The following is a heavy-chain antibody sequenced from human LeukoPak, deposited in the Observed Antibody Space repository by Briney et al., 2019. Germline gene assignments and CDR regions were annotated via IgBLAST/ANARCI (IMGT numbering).Heavy chain of an antibody. V-gene: IGHV1-18*01. CDR1: GYTFTSYG. CDR3: ARGLDSGSPPLGTFEI. D-gene: IGHD1-26*01. Sequence: GASVKVSCKASGYTFTSYGITWVRQAPGQGLEWMGWISAYNGNTNYAQKVQGRVTMTRDTSTSTVYMELRSLKSDDTAVYYCARGLDSGSPPLGTFEIWGQGTMVTVSS. J-gene: IGHJ3*02. CDR2: ISAYNGNT.